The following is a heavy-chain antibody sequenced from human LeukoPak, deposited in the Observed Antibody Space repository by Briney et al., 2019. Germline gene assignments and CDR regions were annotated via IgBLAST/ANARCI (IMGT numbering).Heavy chain of an antibody. D-gene: IGHD2-2*01. J-gene: IGHJ6*04. Sequence: SETLSLTCTVSGGSISSGSYYWSWIRQPAGKGLKWIGGIYTSGSTNYNPSLKSRVTISVDTSKNQFSLKLSSVTAADTAVYYCARHPSDIVVVPAAMADVWGKGTTVTVSS. CDR3: ARHPSDIVVVPAAMADV. CDR1: GGSISSGSYY. V-gene: IGHV4-61*02. CDR2: IYTSGST.